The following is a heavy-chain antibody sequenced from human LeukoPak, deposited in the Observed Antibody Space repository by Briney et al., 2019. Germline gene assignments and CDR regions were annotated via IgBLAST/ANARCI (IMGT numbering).Heavy chain of an antibody. Sequence: GGSLRLSCAASGCTLSSYWMSWVRQAPGKGLEWVANIKRDGSEQYYVDSVKGRFTISRDNAKNSLDLQMNSLRVEDTAVYYCARLGPASSGWPESFDYWGQGTLVTVSS. CDR1: GCTLSSYW. D-gene: IGHD6-19*01. CDR2: IKRDGSEQ. CDR3: ARLGPASSGWPESFDY. V-gene: IGHV3-7*03. J-gene: IGHJ4*02.